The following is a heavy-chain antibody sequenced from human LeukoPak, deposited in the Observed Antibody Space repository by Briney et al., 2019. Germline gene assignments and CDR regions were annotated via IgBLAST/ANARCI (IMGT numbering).Heavy chain of an antibody. CDR3: ARDGQWLSFDP. Sequence: ASVKVSCKVSGYSVTGLSMHWVRQAPGQGLEWMGIINPSGGSTSYAQKFQGRVTMTRDTSSSTVYMELSSLRSEDTAVYYCARDGQWLSFDPWGQGTLVTVSS. D-gene: IGHD6-19*01. J-gene: IGHJ5*02. V-gene: IGHV1-46*01. CDR1: GYSVTGLS. CDR2: INPSGGST.